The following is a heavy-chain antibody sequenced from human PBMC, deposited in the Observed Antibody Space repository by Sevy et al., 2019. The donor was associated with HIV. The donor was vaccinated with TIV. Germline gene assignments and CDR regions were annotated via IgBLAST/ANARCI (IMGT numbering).Heavy chain of an antibody. J-gene: IGHJ4*02. CDR1: GYSISSGYY. CDR2: IYHSGST. Sequence: SETLSLTCTVSGYSISSGYYWGWIRQPPGKGLEWIGSIYHSGSTYYNPSLKSRVTISVDTSKNQFSLKLSSVTAADTAVYYCARANSGSSGGWFDYWGQGTLVTVSS. D-gene: IGHD1-26*01. V-gene: IGHV4-38-2*02. CDR3: ARANSGSSGGWFDY.